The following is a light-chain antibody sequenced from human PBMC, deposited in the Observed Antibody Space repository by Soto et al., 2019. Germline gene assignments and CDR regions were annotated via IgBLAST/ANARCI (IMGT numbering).Light chain of an antibody. CDR3: QQYHSYSRT. CDR2: KAS. J-gene: IGKJ1*01. Sequence: DIQMTQSPSTLSASVGDRVTITCRASQSISSWLAWYQQKPGKAPKLLIYKASSLESGVPSRFSGSGSGTEFTLTIRSLQPDDFASYYCQQYHSYSRTFGQGTKVEIK. CDR1: QSISSW. V-gene: IGKV1-5*03.